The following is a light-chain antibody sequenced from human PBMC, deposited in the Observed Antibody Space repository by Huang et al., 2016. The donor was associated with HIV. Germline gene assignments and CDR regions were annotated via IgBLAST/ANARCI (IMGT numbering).Light chain of an antibody. V-gene: IGKV1-NL1*01. CDR1: QGIGNS. CDR2: ATS. J-gene: IGKJ1*01. Sequence: DIQMTQSLSSLSASVGDRVTITCRATQGIGNSLAWYQQKPGKAPRLLLYATSRLESGVPSRFSGSGSGTHYTLTINTLQPEDIGSYYCQQYHTIPWTFGQGTKVEVK. CDR3: QQYHTIPWT.